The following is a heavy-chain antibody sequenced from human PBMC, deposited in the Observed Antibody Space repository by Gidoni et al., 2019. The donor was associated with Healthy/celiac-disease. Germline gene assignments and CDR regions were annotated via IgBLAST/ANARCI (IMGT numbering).Heavy chain of an antibody. CDR2: IRWNSGSI. CDR1: GFTFADYP. J-gene: IGHJ2*01. D-gene: IGHD3-22*01. CDR3: AKDIPKYYYDSSGFDWYFDL. V-gene: IGHV3-9*01. Sequence: EVQLVESGGGLVQPGRSLRLSCAASGFTFADYPLPWVRQAPGKGLEWVSGIRWNSGSIGYADSVKGRFTISRDNAKNSLYLQMNSLRAEDTALYYCAKDIPKYYYDSSGFDWYFDLWGRGTLVTVSS.